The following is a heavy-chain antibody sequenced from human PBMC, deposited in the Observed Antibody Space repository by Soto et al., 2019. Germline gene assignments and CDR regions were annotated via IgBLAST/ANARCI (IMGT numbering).Heavy chain of an antibody. J-gene: IGHJ3*02. CDR3: ARRYCSGGSCYYAFDI. Sequence: GESLKISCKGSGYSFTSYWIGWVRQMPGKGLEWMGIIYPGDSDTRYSPSFQGQVTISADKSISTAYLQWSSLKASDTAMYYCARRYCSGGSCYYAFDIWGQGTLVTV. CDR2: IYPGDSDT. CDR1: GYSFTSYW. D-gene: IGHD2-15*01. V-gene: IGHV5-51*01.